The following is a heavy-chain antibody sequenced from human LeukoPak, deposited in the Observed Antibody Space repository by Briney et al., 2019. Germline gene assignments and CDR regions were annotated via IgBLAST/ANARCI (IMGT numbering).Heavy chain of an antibody. J-gene: IGHJ4*02. V-gene: IGHV4-30-2*01. Sequence: PSETLSLTCTVSGGSISSSSYYWGWIRQPPGKGLEWIGYIYHSGSTYYNPSLKSRVAISVDRSKNQFSLKLSSVTAADTAVYYCARETESHCSSTSCHDYWGQGTLVTVSS. CDR1: GGSISSSSYY. D-gene: IGHD2-2*01. CDR3: ARETESHCSSTSCHDY. CDR2: IYHSGST.